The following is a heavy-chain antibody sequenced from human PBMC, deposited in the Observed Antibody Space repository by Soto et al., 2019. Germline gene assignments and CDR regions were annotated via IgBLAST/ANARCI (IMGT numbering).Heavy chain of an antibody. J-gene: IGHJ6*02. V-gene: IGHV3-30-3*01. CDR3: ARDRVTTSRGIYHYYGMDV. CDR1: GFTFSRYA. D-gene: IGHD4-4*01. Sequence: GGSLRLSCAASGFTFSRYAIHWVRQAPGKGLEWLTLILYDGSDQYYADSVRGRFTISRDNSKNTLYLQMNSLRTEDTAVYYCARDRVTTSRGIYHYYGMDVWGQGTTVTVSS. CDR2: ILYDGSDQ.